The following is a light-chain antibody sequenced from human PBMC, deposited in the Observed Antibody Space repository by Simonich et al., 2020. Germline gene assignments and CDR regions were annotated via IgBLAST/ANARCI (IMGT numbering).Light chain of an antibody. CDR3: SSYTSSSTLV. J-gene: IGLJ3*02. CDR2: DVS. CDR1: TSDVGGYNY. V-gene: IGLV2-14*01. Sequence: QSALTQPASVSGSPGQSITISCTGTTSDVGGYNYVSWYQQHPGKTPKLMIYDVSKRPSGGSTRFSGPKSGNTASLTISGLQAEDEADYYCSSYTSSSTLVFGGGTKLTVL.